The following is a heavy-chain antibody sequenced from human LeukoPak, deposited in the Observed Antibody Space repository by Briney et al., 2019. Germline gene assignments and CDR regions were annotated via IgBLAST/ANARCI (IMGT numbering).Heavy chain of an antibody. Sequence: ASVKVSCKSSGYTFTSSNMHWVRHAPGQGLEWMGIITPSGGSTSYAQTFQGRVTMTRDTSTSTVYMEMSSLRSEDTAVYYCARGLRIGYCSGGICSLGYWGQGTLVTVSS. CDR1: GYTFTSSN. CDR2: ITPSGGST. V-gene: IGHV1-46*01. J-gene: IGHJ4*02. D-gene: IGHD2-15*01. CDR3: ARGLRIGYCSGGICSLGY.